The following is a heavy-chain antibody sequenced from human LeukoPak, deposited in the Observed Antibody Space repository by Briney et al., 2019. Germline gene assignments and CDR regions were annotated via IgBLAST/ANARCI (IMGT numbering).Heavy chain of an antibody. CDR1: GGSFSGYY. CDR2: INHSGST. D-gene: IGHD4-17*01. CDR3: ARPIYGAEAFDY. V-gene: IGHV4-34*01. J-gene: IGHJ4*02. Sequence: SETLSLTCAVYGGSFSGYYWSWIRQPPGKGLEWIGEINHSGSTIYNPSLKSRVTISVDTSKNQFSLKLSSVTAADTAVYYCARPIYGAEAFDYWGQGTLVTVSS.